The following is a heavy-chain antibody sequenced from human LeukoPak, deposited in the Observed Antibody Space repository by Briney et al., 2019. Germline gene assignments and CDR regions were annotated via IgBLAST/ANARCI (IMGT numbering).Heavy chain of an antibody. CDR3: ARGRGSSSWYDY. Sequence: ASVKVSCKASGYTFTSYYMHWVRQAPGQGLEGMGWINPNSGGTNYAQKFQGRVTMTRDTSISTAYMELSRLRSDDTAVYYCARGRGSSSWYDYWGQGTLVTVSS. CDR1: GYTFTSYY. CDR2: INPNSGGT. D-gene: IGHD6-13*01. V-gene: IGHV1-2*02. J-gene: IGHJ4*02.